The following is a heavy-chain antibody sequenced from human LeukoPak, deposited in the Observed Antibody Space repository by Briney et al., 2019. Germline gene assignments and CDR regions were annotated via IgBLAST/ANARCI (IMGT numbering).Heavy chain of an antibody. CDR3: ATEAGGYGGNPIDP. V-gene: IGHV3-23*01. Sequence: PGGSLRLSCAASGFTFSSYAMSWVRQAPGKGLEWVSAISGSGGSTYYADSVKGRFTISRDNSKNTLYLQMNRLRAEDAAVYYCATEAGGYGGNPIDPWGQGTLVTVSS. D-gene: IGHD4-23*01. CDR1: GFTFSSYA. CDR2: ISGSGGST. J-gene: IGHJ5*02.